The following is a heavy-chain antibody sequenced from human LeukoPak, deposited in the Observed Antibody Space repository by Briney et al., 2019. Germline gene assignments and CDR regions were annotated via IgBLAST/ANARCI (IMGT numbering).Heavy chain of an antibody. CDR2: ISSSGSTI. Sequence: GGSLRLSCAASGFTFSDYYMGWIRQAPGKGLEWVSYISSSGSTIYYADSAKGRFTISRDNAKNSLYLQMNSLRAEDTAVYYCARAIDYSNSYYYYYMDVWGKGTTVTVSS. J-gene: IGHJ6*03. V-gene: IGHV3-11*01. CDR3: ARAIDYSNSYYYYYMDV. CDR1: GFTFSDYY. D-gene: IGHD4-11*01.